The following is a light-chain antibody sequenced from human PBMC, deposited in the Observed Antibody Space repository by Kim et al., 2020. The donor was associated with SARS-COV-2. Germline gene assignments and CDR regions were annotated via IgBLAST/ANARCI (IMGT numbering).Light chain of an antibody. CDR3: QAWDSSTVV. CDR2: QDS. J-gene: IGLJ2*01. V-gene: IGLV3-1*01. CDR1: KMGDKY. Sequence: VSPRQTGSITCSGDKMGDKYACWYQQKPGQSPVLVIYQDSKRPSGIPERFSGSNSGNTATLTISGTQAMDEADYYCQAWDSSTVVFGGGTQLTVL.